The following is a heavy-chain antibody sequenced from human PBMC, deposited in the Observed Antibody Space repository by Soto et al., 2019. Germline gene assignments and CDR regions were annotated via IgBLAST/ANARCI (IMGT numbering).Heavy chain of an antibody. CDR3: TRDTYYYDSSGYYVLIAFDI. CDR2: IRSKAYGGTT. Sequence: EVQLVESGGGLVKPGRSLRLSCTASGFTFGDYAMSWFRQAPGKGLEWVGFIRSKAYGGTTEYAASVKGRFTISRDDSKSIAYLQMNSLKTEDTAVYYCTRDTYYYDSSGYYVLIAFDIWGQGTMVTVSS. CDR1: GFTFGDYA. J-gene: IGHJ3*02. D-gene: IGHD3-22*01. V-gene: IGHV3-49*05.